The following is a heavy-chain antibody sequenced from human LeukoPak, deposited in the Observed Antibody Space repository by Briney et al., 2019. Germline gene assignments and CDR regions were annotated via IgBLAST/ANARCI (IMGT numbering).Heavy chain of an antibody. CDR2: ITASGTAM. V-gene: IGHV3-48*02. D-gene: IGHD2-15*01. CDR1: GFTFSSYS. CDR3: VKGRSGSSYSPSDS. Sequence: GGSLRLSCAASGFTFSSYSMNWVRQAPGKGLEWVSHITASGTAMFYADSVKGRFTISRDNAKNSLYLQMNSLRDEDTAVYYCVKGRSGSSYSPSDSWGQGTLVTVSS. J-gene: IGHJ4*02.